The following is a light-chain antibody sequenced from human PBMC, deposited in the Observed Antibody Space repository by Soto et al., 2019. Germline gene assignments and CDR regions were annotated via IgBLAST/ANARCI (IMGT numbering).Light chain of an antibody. Sequence: SYELTQPPSVSVAPGKTARITCGGNNIGSKSVHWYQQKPGQAPVLVIYYDCDRPSGFPERFSGSNSGNTATLTISRVEAGDEADYYCQVCDSSCDHPWVFGGGTQLTVL. J-gene: IGLJ3*02. CDR1: NIGSKS. CDR3: QVCDSSCDHPWV. V-gene: IGLV3-21*04. CDR2: YDC.